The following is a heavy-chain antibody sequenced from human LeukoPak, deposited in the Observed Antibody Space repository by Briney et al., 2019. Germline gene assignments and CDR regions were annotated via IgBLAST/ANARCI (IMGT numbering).Heavy chain of an antibody. CDR1: GFTVSSNY. D-gene: IGHD3-9*01. V-gene: IGHV3-66*01. CDR3: ARDNRYYDILTGYSYGMDV. CDR2: IYSGGST. J-gene: IGHJ6*02. Sequence: PGGSLRPSCAASGFTVSSNYMSWVRQAPGKGLEWVSVIYSGGSTYYADSVKGRLTISRDNSKNTLYLQMNSLRAEDTAVYYCARDNRYYDILTGYSYGMDVWGQGTTVTVSS.